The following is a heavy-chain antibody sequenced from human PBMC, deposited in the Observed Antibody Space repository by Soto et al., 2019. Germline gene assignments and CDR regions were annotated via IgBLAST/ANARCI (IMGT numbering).Heavy chain of an antibody. Sequence: EVQLVESGGGLVQPGGSLRLSCAASGFTFSSYWMHWVRQAPGKGLVWVSRIHSDGGTTTYADSVKGRFTVSRDNATNSLCLQMPSLRAEGTAVYYCARTYGSNSHFDYWGQGTLVTVSS. V-gene: IGHV3-74*01. D-gene: IGHD4-17*01. J-gene: IGHJ4*02. CDR3: ARTYGSNSHFDY. CDR2: IHSDGGTT. CDR1: GFTFSSYW.